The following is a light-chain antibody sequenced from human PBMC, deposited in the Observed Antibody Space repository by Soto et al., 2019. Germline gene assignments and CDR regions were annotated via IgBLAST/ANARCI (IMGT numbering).Light chain of an antibody. CDR1: SSDVGGYNY. J-gene: IGLJ2*01. CDR2: EVS. Sequence: QSVLTQPASVSGSPGRSITISCTGTSSDVGGYNYVSWYQQHPGKAPKLMIYEVSNRPSGLSNRFSGSKSGNTAYLTISGLQAEDEADYYCSSSTSNSTHVVFGGGTKLTVL. V-gene: IGLV2-14*01. CDR3: SSSTSNSTHVV.